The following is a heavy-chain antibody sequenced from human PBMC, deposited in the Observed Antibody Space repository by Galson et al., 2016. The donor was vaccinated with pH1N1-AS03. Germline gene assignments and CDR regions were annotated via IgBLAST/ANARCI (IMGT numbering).Heavy chain of an antibody. D-gene: IGHD4-17*01. J-gene: IGHJ4*02. CDR3: ARWSNDYGSY. CDR2: IYPSDSDT. CDR1: GYSFPSHW. V-gene: IGHV5-51*01. Sequence: QSGAEVKKPGESLKISCKGSGYSFPSHWIAWVRQMPGKGLEWMGIIYPSDSDTRYNSSFQGQVTISADTSISTAYLQRNSLKAPDTAIYYCARWSNDYGSYWGQGTLVTVSS.